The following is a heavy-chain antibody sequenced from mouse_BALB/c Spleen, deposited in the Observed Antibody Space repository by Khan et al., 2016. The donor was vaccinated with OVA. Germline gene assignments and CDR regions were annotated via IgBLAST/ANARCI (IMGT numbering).Heavy chain of an antibody. CDR3: TRDRIDY. J-gene: IGHJ2*01. V-gene: IGHV1-7*01. CDR2: INPTSGYT. Sequence: XQLQQPGAELAKPGASVKMSYKASGYTFTTSWMHWVKQRPGQGLEWIGYINPTSGYTDSNEKFKDRATLSADKSSCTAYMQLSSLTSEGSAVYYCTRDRIDYWGQGTTLTVSS. CDR1: GYTFTTSW.